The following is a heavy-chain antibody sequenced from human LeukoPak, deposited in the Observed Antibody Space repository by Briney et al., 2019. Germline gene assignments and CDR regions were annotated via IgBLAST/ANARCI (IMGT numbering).Heavy chain of an antibody. J-gene: IGHJ4*02. V-gene: IGHV3-20*01. Sequence: GGSLRLSCAASGFTFDDYGMSWGRQAPGKGVGWVSGINWNGGSTGYADSVKGRFTISRDNAKNSLYLQMNSLRAEDTALYHCAREWFGGNDYWGQGTLVTVSS. D-gene: IGHD3-10*01. CDR3: AREWFGGNDY. CDR2: INWNGGST. CDR1: GFTFDDYG.